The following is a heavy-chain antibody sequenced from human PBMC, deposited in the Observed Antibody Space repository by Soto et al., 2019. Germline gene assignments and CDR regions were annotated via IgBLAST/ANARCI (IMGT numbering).Heavy chain of an antibody. D-gene: IGHD3-3*01. V-gene: IGHV3-23*01. CDR3: AKHGGPSYSYYMDV. J-gene: IGHJ6*03. Sequence: EVQLLESGGGLVQPGGSLRLSCAASGFTFSNYAMTWVRQAPGKGLEWVSVIRGSGDVTYYADSVQGRFAISRDNSKNTRYLQMNSLRDDDTAIYYCAKHGGPSYSYYMDVWGKGTTVTVSS. CDR1: GFTFSNYA. CDR2: IRGSGDVT.